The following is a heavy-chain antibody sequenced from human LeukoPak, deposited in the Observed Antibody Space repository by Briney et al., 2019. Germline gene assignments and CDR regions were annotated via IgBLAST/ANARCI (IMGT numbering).Heavy chain of an antibody. CDR3: ARGAGNFDY. CDR1: GGSISSYF. CDR2: IYYSGST. V-gene: IGHV4-59*01. Sequence: PSETLSLTCTVSGGSISSYFWSWIRQPPGKGLEWIGYIYYSGSTNYNPSLKSRVTISVDTSKNQFSLRLSSVTAADTPVYYCARGAGNFDYWGQGTLVTVSS. J-gene: IGHJ4*02. D-gene: IGHD6-19*01.